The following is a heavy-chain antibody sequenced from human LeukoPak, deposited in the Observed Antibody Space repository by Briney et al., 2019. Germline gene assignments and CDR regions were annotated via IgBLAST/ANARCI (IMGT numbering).Heavy chain of an antibody. CDR2: INYSGGST. D-gene: IGHD3-10*01. J-gene: IGHJ4*02. Sequence: GGSLRLSCAASGFTFNNYAMSWVRQAPGKGLEWVAAINYSGGSTYYAGSVKGRSTISRDNSKNTLYLQMNNLRAEDTAVYFCAKDLLSSLVRGVTIEGHDYWGQGTLVTVSS. V-gene: IGHV3-23*01. CDR1: GFTFNNYA. CDR3: AKDLLSSLVRGVTIEGHDY.